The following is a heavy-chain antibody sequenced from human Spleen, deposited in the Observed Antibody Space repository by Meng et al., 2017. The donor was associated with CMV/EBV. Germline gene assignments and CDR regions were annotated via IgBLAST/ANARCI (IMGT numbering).Heavy chain of an antibody. J-gene: IGHJ5*02. Sequence: SGYGLSNYWIDWMRQRPGKGLEWMGSIYPVDSDTRYIPSFPGQLTISADKSIRTAYLQWSGLKASNTAIYYCARRGMMTTRGYWFDPWGQGTLVTVSS. D-gene: IGHD4-17*01. V-gene: IGHV5-51*01. CDR3: ARRGMMTTRGYWFDP. CDR2: IYPVDSDT. CDR1: GYGLSNYW.